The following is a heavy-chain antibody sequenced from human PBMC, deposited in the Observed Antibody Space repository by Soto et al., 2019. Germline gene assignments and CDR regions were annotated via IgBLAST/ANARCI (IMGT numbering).Heavy chain of an antibody. D-gene: IGHD4-17*01. V-gene: IGHV3-30-3*01. CDR3: ARLSVTQREGSDY. Sequence: QVQLVKSGGGVVQPGRSLRLSSAASGFTFTSYAMHWVRQAPGKGLEWVAVISYDGSNKYYADSVKGRFTISRDNSKNTLYLQMNSLRAEDTAVYYCARLSVTQREGSDYWGQGTLVTVSS. J-gene: IGHJ4*02. CDR1: GFTFTSYA. CDR2: ISYDGSNK.